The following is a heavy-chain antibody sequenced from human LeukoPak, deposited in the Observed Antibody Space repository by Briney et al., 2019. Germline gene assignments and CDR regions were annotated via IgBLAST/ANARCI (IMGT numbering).Heavy chain of an antibody. CDR3: ARGGYCSSTSCYLIGDDY. Sequence: GGSLRLSCAASGFTFSSYSMNWVRQAPGKGLEWVSSISSSSSYIYYADSVKGRFTISRDNAKNSLYLQMNSLRAEDTAVYYCARGGYCSSTSCYLIGDDYWGQGTLVTVSS. J-gene: IGHJ4*02. V-gene: IGHV3-21*01. D-gene: IGHD2-2*01. CDR2: ISSSSSYI. CDR1: GFTFSSYS.